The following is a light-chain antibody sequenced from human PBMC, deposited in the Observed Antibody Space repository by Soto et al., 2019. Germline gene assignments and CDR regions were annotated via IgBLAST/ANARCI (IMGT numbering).Light chain of an antibody. CDR2: GAS. J-gene: IGKJ1*01. V-gene: IGKV3-20*01. CDR3: QQYGSSPQT. CDR1: QSVSSSY. Sequence: EIVLTQSPDTLSLSPGERATLSCRASQSVSSSYLAWYQQKPGQAPRLLIYGASTRATGIPDRFSGSGSGTDFTLTISRLEPEDSAVYYCQQYGSSPQTFGQGTKVEIK.